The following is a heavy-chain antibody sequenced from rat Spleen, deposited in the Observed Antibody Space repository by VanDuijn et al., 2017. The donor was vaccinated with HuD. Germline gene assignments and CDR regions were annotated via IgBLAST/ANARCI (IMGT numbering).Heavy chain of an antibody. CDR1: GFTFSSYW. D-gene: IGHD1-6*01. V-gene: IGHV5-31*01. Sequence: EVQLVETGGGLVQPGRSLKLSCVASGFTFSSYWMGWVRQAPGMGLEWMASISNARGITYYPDSVKGRFTISRDNAKSTLYLQMGSLRSEDTATYYCTTFSDYATSPFAYWGQGTLVTVSS. CDR2: ISNARGIT. CDR3: TTFSDYATSPFAY. J-gene: IGHJ3*01.